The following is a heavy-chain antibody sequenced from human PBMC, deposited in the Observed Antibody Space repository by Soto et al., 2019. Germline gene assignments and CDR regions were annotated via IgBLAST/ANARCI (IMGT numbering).Heavy chain of an antibody. Sequence: SETLSLTCTVSGASISSGGYYWSWIRQHPGKGLEWIGYISYGGTTYYNPSLKSRITISVDTSKNQFSLKLSSVTAADTAVYYCARRVTAIRWAFDIWGQGTMVTVS. D-gene: IGHD2-21*02. CDR2: ISYGGTT. V-gene: IGHV4-31*03. CDR3: ARRVTAIRWAFDI. J-gene: IGHJ3*02. CDR1: GASISSGGYY.